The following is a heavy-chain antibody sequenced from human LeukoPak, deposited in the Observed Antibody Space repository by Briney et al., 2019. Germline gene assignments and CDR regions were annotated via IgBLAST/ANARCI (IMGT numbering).Heavy chain of an antibody. CDR1: GFTFSSYS. CDR2: ISSSSSYI. V-gene: IGHV3-21*01. D-gene: IGHD3-16*02. CDR3: ARGMRNHDYVWGSYRYNLKGFDY. J-gene: IGHJ4*02. Sequence: SGGSLRLSCAASGFTFSSYSMNWVRQAPGKGLEWVSSISSSSSYIYYADSVKGRFTISRDNAKNSLYLQMNSLRAEDTAVYYCARGMRNHDYVWGSYRYNLKGFDYWGQGTLVTVSS.